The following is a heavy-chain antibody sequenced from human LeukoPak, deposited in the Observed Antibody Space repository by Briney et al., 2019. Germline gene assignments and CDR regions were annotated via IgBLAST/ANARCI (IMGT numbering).Heavy chain of an antibody. CDR1: GYTFTSYD. CDR3: ARLTGHYYDSSGYYSFDP. D-gene: IGHD3-22*01. CDR2: MNPNSGNT. V-gene: IGHV1-8*01. Sequence: ASVKVSCKASGYTFTSYDINWVRQAPGQGLEWMGWMNPNSGNTGYAQKFQGRVTMTRNTSISTAYMELSSLRSEDTAVYYCARLTGHYYDSSGYYSFDPWGQGTLVTVSS. J-gene: IGHJ5*02.